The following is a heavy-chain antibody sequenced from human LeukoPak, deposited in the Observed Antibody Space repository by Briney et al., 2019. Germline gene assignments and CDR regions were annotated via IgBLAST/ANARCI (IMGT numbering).Heavy chain of an antibody. CDR2: IYYSGST. D-gene: IGHD2-21*01. V-gene: IGHV4-39*07. Sequence: PSETLSLTCTVSGGSISSGSYYWSWIRQPPGKGLEWIGSIYYSGSTYYNPSLKSRVTISVDTSKNQFSLKLSSVTAADTAVYYCARDIPPYPTWFDPWGQGTLVTVSS. CDR1: GGSISSGSYY. CDR3: ARDIPPYPTWFDP. J-gene: IGHJ5*02.